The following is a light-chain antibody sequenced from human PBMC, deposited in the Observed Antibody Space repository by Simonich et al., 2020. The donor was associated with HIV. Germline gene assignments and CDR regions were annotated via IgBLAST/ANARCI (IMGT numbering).Light chain of an antibody. CDR3: QQYYSTPRT. J-gene: IGKJ1*01. Sequence: DIQMTQSPSSLSASVGNRVTTTCLASQGISNSLAWYQQKPGKAPKLLLYAASRLESGVPSRFRGSGSGTDYTLTISSLQPEDFATYYCQQYYSTPRTFGQGTKVEIK. V-gene: IGKV1-NL1*01. CDR1: QGISNS. CDR2: AAS.